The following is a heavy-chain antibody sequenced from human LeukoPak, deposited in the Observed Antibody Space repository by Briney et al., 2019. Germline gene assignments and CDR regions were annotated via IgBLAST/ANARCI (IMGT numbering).Heavy chain of an antibody. CDR3: ARVSIGVSLDY. V-gene: IGHV4-59*01. CDR1: GGAISSYH. CDR2: IYYSGST. J-gene: IGHJ4*02. Sequence: SETLSLTCTVSGGAISSYHWSWIRQPPGKGLEWIGYIYYSGSTNYNPSLKSRVTISVDTSKNQFSLKLSSVTAADTAVYYCARVSIGVSLDYWGQGTLVTVSS. D-gene: IGHD3-22*01.